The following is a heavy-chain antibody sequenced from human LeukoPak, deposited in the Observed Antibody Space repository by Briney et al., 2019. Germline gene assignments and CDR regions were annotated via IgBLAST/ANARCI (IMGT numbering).Heavy chain of an antibody. J-gene: IGHJ4*02. V-gene: IGHV4-34*01. CDR1: GGSFSGYY. Sequence: PSETLSLTCAVYGGSFSGYYWTWIRQPPGKGLEWVGEINYSGSTNYNPSLKSRVTISVDTSKNQLSLKLSSVTAADPAIYYCARGRGRTGWVMGDYWGQGTLVTVSS. CDR2: INYSGST. CDR3: ARGRGRTGWVMGDY. D-gene: IGHD3/OR15-3a*01.